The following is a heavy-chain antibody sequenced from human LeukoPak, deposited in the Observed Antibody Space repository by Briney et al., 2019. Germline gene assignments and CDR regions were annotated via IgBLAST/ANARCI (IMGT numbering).Heavy chain of an antibody. CDR3: ATLRKDYYDSSGYYYVHFLDY. Sequence: PGGSLRLSCGVSGFIFSTYGMSWVRQAPGKGLEWVSGISASGGTTFYADSVKGRFTISRDDSKNTVYLHMHSLRAEDTAVYYCATLRKDYYDSSGYYYVHFLDYWGQGTLVTVSS. D-gene: IGHD3-22*01. CDR2: ISASGGTT. V-gene: IGHV3-23*01. CDR1: GFIFSTYG. J-gene: IGHJ4*02.